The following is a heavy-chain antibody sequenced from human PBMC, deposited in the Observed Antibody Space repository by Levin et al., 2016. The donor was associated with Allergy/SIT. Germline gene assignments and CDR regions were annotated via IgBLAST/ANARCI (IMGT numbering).Heavy chain of an antibody. J-gene: IGHJ5*02. D-gene: IGHD1-7*01. V-gene: IGHV1-2*02. Sequence: ASVKVSCKASGYTFTGYYMHWVRQAPGQGLEWMGWINPNSGGTNYAQKFQGRVTMTRDTSISTAYMELSRLRSDDTAVYYCARARRTGTTDPNNWFDPWGQGTLVTVSS. CDR2: INPNSGGT. CDR3: ARARRTGTTDPNNWFDP. CDR1: GYTFTGYY.